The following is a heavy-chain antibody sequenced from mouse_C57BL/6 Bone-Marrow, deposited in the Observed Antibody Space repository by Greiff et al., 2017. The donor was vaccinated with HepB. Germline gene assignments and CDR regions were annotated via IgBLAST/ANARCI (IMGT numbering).Heavy chain of an antibody. J-gene: IGHJ2*01. CDR3: AWGSSFLFDY. CDR2: IRNKANGYTT. Sequence: EVKLMESGGGLVQPGGSLSLSCAASGFTLTDYYMSWVRQPPGKALEWLGFIRNKANGYTTEYSASVKGRFTISRDNSQSILYLQMNALRAEDSATYYCAWGSSFLFDYWGQGTTLTVSS. D-gene: IGHD1-1*01. CDR1: GFTLTDYY. V-gene: IGHV7-3*01.